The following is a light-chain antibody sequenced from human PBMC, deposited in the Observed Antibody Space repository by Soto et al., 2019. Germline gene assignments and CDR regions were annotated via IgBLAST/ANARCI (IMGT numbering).Light chain of an antibody. CDR3: QAWDTSSYV. CDR2: QNN. Sequence: SSELTQPPSVSVSPGQTASITCSGDKLGDKYVCWYQQKPGQSPVLVIYQNNKRPSGIPERFSGSNSGNTATLTISGTQAMDEADYYCQAWDTSSYVFGTGTKLTVL. J-gene: IGLJ1*01. V-gene: IGLV3-1*01. CDR1: KLGDKY.